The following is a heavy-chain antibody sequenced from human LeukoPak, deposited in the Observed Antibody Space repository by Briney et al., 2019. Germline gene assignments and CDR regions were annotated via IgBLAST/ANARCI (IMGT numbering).Heavy chain of an antibody. CDR1: GFTFSDYS. CDR2: ISGSGGST. D-gene: IGHD5-18*01. Sequence: GGSLRLSCAASGFTFSDYSMNWVRQAPGKGLEWVSAISGSGGSTYYADSVKGRFTISRDNSKNTLYLQMNSLRAEDTAVYYCAKDFIYSYGQFDYWGQGTLVTVSS. CDR3: AKDFIYSYGQFDY. V-gene: IGHV3-23*01. J-gene: IGHJ4*02.